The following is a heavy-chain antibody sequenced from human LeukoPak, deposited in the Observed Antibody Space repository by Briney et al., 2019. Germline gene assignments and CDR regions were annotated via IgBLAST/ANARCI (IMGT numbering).Heavy chain of an antibody. J-gene: IGHJ4*02. V-gene: IGHV4-34*01. CDR2: INHSGST. CDR3: ARRRIQLWFTY. Sequence: SETLSLTCAVYGGSFSGYYWSWIRQPPGKGLGWIGEINHSGSTNYNPSLKSRVTISVDTSKNQFSLKLSSVTAADTAVYYCARRRIQLWFTYWGQGTLVTVSS. D-gene: IGHD5-18*01. CDR1: GGSFSGYY.